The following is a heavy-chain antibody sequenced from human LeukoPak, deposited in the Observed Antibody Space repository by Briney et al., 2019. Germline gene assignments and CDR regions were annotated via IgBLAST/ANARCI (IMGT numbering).Heavy chain of an antibody. J-gene: IGHJ6*03. CDR1: GYTFTGYY. Sequence: GASVKVSCKASGYTFTGYYMHWVRQAPGQGLEWMGWINPNSGGTNYAQKFQGRVTMTRDTSISTAYMELSRLRSDDTAVYYCARESSGSSFYYYYCMDVWGKGTTVTVSS. D-gene: IGHD3-10*01. V-gene: IGHV1-2*02. CDR3: ARESSGSSFYYYYCMDV. CDR2: INPNSGGT.